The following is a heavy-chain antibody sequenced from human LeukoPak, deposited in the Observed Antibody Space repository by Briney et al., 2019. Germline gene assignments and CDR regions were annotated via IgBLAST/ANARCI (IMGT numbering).Heavy chain of an antibody. V-gene: IGHV1-69*13. CDR2: IIPIFGTA. J-gene: IGHJ4*02. CDR3: ARDPSYGDYSPFLDY. D-gene: IGHD4-17*01. CDR1: GGTFSSYA. Sequence: SVKVSCKASGGTFSSYAISWVRQAPGQGLEWMGGIIPIFGTANYAQKFQGRVTITADESTSTAYMELSSLRSEDTAVYYCARDPSYGDYSPFLDYWGQGTLVTVSS.